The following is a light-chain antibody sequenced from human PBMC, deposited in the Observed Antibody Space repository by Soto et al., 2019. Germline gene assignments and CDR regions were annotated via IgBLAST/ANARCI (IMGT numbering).Light chain of an antibody. CDR3: QSYDSSNQGV. CDR1: SGSIVSNY. V-gene: IGLV6-57*01. Sequence: LMLTQPHSVSESPGKTVTISCTRSSGSIVSNYVQWYQQRPGSSPTTVIYEDNQRPSGVPDRFSGSIDSSSNSASLTISGLKTEDEADYCCQSYDSSNQGVLGGGTKLTVL. CDR2: EDN. J-gene: IGLJ3*02.